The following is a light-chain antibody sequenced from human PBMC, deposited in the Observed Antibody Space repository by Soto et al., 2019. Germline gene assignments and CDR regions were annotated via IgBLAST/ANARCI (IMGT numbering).Light chain of an antibody. Sequence: QSALTQPASVSGSPGQSITISCTGTSSDVGDYDYVSWYQQHPGKAPKLMIYEVSNRPSGVSNRFSGSKSGNTAYLTISGLQAEDEADYYCSSYTSSRTSHVLFGGGTKVTV. CDR2: EVS. J-gene: IGLJ2*01. V-gene: IGLV2-14*01. CDR1: SSDVGDYDY. CDR3: SSYTSSRTSHVL.